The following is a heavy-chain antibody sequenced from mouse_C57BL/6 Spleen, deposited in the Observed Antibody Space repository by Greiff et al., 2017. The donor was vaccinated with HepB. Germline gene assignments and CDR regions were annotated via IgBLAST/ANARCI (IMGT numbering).Heavy chain of an antibody. CDR3: ARLEKNWYFDV. V-gene: IGHV1-82*01. J-gene: IGHJ1*03. Sequence: QLQQSGPPPPKPGASPKISCKASGPAFSSSWINWVKQRPGKGLEWIGRIYPGDGDTNYNGKFKGKATLTADKSSSTAYMQLSSLTSEDSAVYFCARLEKNWYFDVWGTGTTVTVSS. CDR2: IYPGDGDT. CDR1: GPAFSSSW.